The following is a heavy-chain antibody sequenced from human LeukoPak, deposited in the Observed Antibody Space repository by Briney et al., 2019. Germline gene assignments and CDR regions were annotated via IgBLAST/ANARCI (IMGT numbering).Heavy chain of an antibody. Sequence: GGSLRLSCAASGFSFSDHYLDWVRQASGKGLEWVGRARDKAQGYTTEYAASVKGRFTVSRDESKNSFYLQMNNLKTEDTAVYYCVGYVGSHRHHWGQGTLVIVAA. V-gene: IGHV3-72*01. CDR3: VGYVGSHRHH. J-gene: IGHJ5*02. CDR1: GFSFSDHY. D-gene: IGHD1-26*01. CDR2: ARDKAQGYTT.